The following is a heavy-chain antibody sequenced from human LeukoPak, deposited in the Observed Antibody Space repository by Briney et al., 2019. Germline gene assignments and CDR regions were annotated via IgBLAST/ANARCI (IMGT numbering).Heavy chain of an antibody. V-gene: IGHV4-61*02. CDR2: IYTSGRT. CDR1: GGSITFGSYY. D-gene: IGHD3-16*02. Sequence: TLSLTCTVSGGSITFGSYYWTWIRQPAGKGLEWLGRIYTSGRTYYNPSLRSRVTISMDTSMNQFSLRLNSVTAADTAVYCCARARVIPASFDDWGQGTLVTVSS. CDR3: ARARVIPASFDD. J-gene: IGHJ4*02.